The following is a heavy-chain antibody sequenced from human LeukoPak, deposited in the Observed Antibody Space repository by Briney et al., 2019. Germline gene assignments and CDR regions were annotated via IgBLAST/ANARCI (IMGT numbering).Heavy chain of an antibody. CDR3: ARAQRFLEWLFYDY. Sequence: SETLSLTCTVSGGSISSYYWSWIRQPPAKGLEWIGYIYYSGSTNYNPSLKSRVTISVDTSKNQFSLKLSSVTAADTAVYYCARAQRFLEWLFYDYWGQGTLVTVSS. CDR2: IYYSGST. V-gene: IGHV4-59*01. J-gene: IGHJ4*02. CDR1: GGSISSYY. D-gene: IGHD3-3*01.